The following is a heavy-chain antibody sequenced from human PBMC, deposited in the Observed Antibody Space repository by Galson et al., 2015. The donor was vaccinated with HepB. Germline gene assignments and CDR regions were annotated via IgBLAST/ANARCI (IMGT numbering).Heavy chain of an antibody. CDR3: TTTYRWFGGPEEAFDI. CDR1: GFTFSNAW. Sequence: SLRLSCAASGFTFSNAWMNWVRQAPGKGLEWVGRIKSKTDGGTTDYAAPVKGRFTISRDDSKNTLYLQMNSLKTEDTAVYYCTTTYRWFGGPEEAFDIWGQGTMVTVSS. J-gene: IGHJ3*02. V-gene: IGHV3-15*07. D-gene: IGHD3-10*01. CDR2: IKSKTDGGTT.